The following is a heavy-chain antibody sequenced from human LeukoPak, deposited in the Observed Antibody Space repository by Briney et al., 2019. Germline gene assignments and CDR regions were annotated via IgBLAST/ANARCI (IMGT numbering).Heavy chain of an antibody. CDR2: IYYTGST. J-gene: IGHJ6*03. Sequence: SETLSLTCTLSGGSISTYYWSWVRQPPGKGLEWIGYIYYTGSTDYDPSLKSRVTMSVDTSKNQFSLKLSSVTAADTAVYSCAREAVFGVVTNYMDVWGKGTTVTVSS. CDR3: AREAVFGVVTNYMDV. V-gene: IGHV4-59*01. CDR1: GGSISTYY. D-gene: IGHD3-3*01.